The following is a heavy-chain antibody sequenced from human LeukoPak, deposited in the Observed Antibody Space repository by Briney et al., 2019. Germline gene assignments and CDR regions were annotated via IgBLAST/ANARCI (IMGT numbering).Heavy chain of an antibody. CDR2: INHSGST. CDR1: GGSFSGYY. J-gene: IGHJ5*02. CDR3: ARGVLMRFRAYNWFDP. D-gene: IGHD3-10*01. V-gene: IGHV4-34*01. Sequence: PSETLSLTCAVYGGSFSGYYWSWIRQPPGKGLEWIGEINHSGSTNYNPSLKSRVTISVDTSKNQFSLKLSSVTAADTAVYYCARGVLMRFRAYNWFDPWGQGTLVTVSS.